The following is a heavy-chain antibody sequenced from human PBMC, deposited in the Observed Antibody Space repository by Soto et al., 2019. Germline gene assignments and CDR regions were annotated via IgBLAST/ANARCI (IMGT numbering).Heavy chain of an antibody. V-gene: IGHV4-59*01. J-gene: IGHJ4*02. CDR2: IYYSGST. Sequence: SETLSLTCTVSGGSISSYYWSWIRQPPGKGLEWIGYIYYSGSTNYNPSLKSRVTISVDTSKNQFSLKLSSVTAADTAVYYCAREGYYGSGSYSTYYFDYWGQGTLVTVSS. CDR3: AREGYYGSGSYSTYYFDY. CDR1: GGSISSYY. D-gene: IGHD3-10*01.